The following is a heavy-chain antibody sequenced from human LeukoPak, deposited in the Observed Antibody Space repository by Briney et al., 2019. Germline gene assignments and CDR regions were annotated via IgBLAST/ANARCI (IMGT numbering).Heavy chain of an antibody. CDR1: GGSISSGNFY. V-gene: IGHV4-30-4*01. D-gene: IGHD6-6*01. Sequence: SETLSLTCTVSGGSISSGNFYWSWIRQPPGKGLEWIGYIFYLGSTYYNLSLKSRVTMSVDTSKNQFSLILRSVTAADTAVYYCARKYPDHWFDTWGQGTLVTVSS. CDR3: ARKYPDHWFDT. CDR2: IFYLGST. J-gene: IGHJ5*02.